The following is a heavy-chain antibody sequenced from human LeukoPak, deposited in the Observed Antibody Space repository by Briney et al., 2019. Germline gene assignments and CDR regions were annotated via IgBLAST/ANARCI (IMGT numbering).Heavy chain of an antibody. V-gene: IGHV4-59*01. Sequence: SETLSLTCTVSGGSISSYYWSWIRQPPGKGLEWIGYIYYSGSTNYNPSLKSRVTISVDTSKNQFSLKLRSVAAADTAVYYCVTGGSPYPYYYYMVVWGKGTTVTVSS. CDR1: GGSISSYY. J-gene: IGHJ6*03. CDR3: VTGGSPYPYYYYMVV. D-gene: IGHD5-12*01. CDR2: IYYSGST.